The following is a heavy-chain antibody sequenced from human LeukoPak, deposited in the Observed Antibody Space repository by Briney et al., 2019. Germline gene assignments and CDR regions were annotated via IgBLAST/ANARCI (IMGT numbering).Heavy chain of an antibody. CDR3: ARAMSPFSTRHYGMDV. J-gene: IGHJ6*02. Sequence: GGSLRLSCAASGFSFSSFSMNWVRQAPGKGLEWVSYISGSSGSIYHGDSVKGRFTTSRENAKNSLYLQMNSLRAEDTAVYYCARAMSPFSTRHYGMDVWGQGTTVTVSS. CDR1: GFSFSSFS. V-gene: IGHV3-48*01. CDR2: ISGSSGSI.